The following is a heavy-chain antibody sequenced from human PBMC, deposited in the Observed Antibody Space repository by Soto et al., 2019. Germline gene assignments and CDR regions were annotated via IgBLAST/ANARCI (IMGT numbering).Heavy chain of an antibody. J-gene: IGHJ4*02. CDR3: AKDHSGSQLVRGFDY. Sequence: AGGSLRLSCAASGFTFSSYGMHWVRQAPGKGLEWVAVISYDGSNKYYADSVKGRFTISRDNSKNTLYLQMNSLRAEDTAVYYCAKDHSGSQLVRGFDYWGQGTLVTVSS. CDR2: ISYDGSNK. CDR1: GFTFSSYG. D-gene: IGHD6-13*01. V-gene: IGHV3-30*18.